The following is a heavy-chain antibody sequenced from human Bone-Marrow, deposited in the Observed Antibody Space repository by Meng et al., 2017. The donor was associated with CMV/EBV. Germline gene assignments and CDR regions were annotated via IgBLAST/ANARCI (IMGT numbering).Heavy chain of an antibody. CDR2: IRYDGSNK. J-gene: IGHJ4*02. CDR1: GFTFSSYG. V-gene: IGHV3-30*02. D-gene: IGHD2-2*01. Sequence: GESLKISCAASGFTFSSYGMHWVRQAPGKGLEWVAFIRYDGSNKYYADSVKGRFTISRDSSKNTLYLQMNSLRAEDTAVYYCAKDSPEGPRPPYCSSTSCYPDYWGQGTLVTVSS. CDR3: AKDSPEGPRPPYCSSTSCYPDY.